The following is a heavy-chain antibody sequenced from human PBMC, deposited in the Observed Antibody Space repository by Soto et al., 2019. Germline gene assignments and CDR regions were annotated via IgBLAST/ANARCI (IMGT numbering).Heavy chain of an antibody. V-gene: IGHV4-61*01. CDR1: GGSVSSGSYY. Sequence: PSETLSLTCTVSGGSVSSGSYYWSWIRQPPGKGLEWIAYVYYTGSTNYNPSLKSRVTISVDTSKNQFSLKLSSVTAADTAVYYCARSDGRYWGQGTLVTVSS. CDR3: ARSDGRY. J-gene: IGHJ4*02. CDR2: VYYTGST.